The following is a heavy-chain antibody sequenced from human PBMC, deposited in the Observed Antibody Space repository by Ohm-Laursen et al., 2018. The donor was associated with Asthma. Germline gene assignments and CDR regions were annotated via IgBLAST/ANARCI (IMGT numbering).Heavy chain of an antibody. CDR2: SGTYFDGGLK. V-gene: IGHV3-30-3*01. D-gene: IGHD3-3*01. CDR3: ARDVMEWYLPAFDF. J-gene: IGHJ4*02. CDR1: GFTFSSYA. Sequence: SLRLSCAASGFTFSSYAIHWVRQAPGKGLEWVAVSGTYFDGGLKYYADSVNGRFTVSRDDSKNTLYLQMNSLRPDDTAVYYCARDVMEWYLPAFDFWGQGTLVTVSS.